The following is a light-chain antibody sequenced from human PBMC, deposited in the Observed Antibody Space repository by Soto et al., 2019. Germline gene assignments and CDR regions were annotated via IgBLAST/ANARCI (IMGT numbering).Light chain of an antibody. Sequence: DIQMTQSPSTLSASVGDRVTITCRASQSISSWLAWYQQKPGKAPKLLIHRASNLESGVPSTFSGSGSGTEFTLTFSSLQPDDYATYYCQQYNTYPWTFDQGTKVE. CDR2: RAS. CDR1: QSISSW. J-gene: IGKJ1*01. CDR3: QQYNTYPWT. V-gene: IGKV1-5*03.